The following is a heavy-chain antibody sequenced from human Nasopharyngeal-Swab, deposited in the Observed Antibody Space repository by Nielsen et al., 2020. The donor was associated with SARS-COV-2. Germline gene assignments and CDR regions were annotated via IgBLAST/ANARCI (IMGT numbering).Heavy chain of an antibody. CDR2: ISSSGSTI. CDR3: LRGMAGYGWFDP. CDR1: GFTFSSYE. J-gene: IGHJ5*02. V-gene: IGHV3-48*03. Sequence: GSLRLSCAASGFTFSSYEMNWVRPAPGKGLEWVSYISSSGSTIYYADSVKGRFTISRDNAKNTVYLQMNSLRDEDTAVYYCLRGMAGYGWFDPWGQGILVTVSS. D-gene: IGHD2-2*03.